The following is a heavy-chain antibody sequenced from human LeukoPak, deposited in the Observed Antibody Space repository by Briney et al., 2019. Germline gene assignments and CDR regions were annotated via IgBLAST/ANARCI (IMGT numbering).Heavy chain of an antibody. Sequence: GGSLRLSCAASGFIFNKAWMNWVRQAPGKGPEWVGRIKSNNDGGTTDYASPVEGRFIISRDDSKNTIYLQMNRLIIDDTAIYYCTPVMAEDRGCWGQATLVTVSS. V-gene: IGHV3-15*01. CDR3: TPVMAEDRGC. D-gene: IGHD5-24*01. J-gene: IGHJ4*02. CDR2: IKSNNDGGTT. CDR1: GFIFNKAW.